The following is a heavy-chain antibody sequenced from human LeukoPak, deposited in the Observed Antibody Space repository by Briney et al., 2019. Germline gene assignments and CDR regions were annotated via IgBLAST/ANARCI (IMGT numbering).Heavy chain of an antibody. D-gene: IGHD3-22*01. CDR1: GGSISSYY. J-gene: IGHJ4*02. V-gene: IGHV4-59*01. CDR2: IYYSGST. Sequence: SETLSLTCTVSGGSISSYYWSWIRQPPGKGLEWIGYIYYSGSTNYNPSLKSRVTISVDTSKNQFSLKLSSATAADTAVYYCARVGYYDSSGFFDYWGQGTLVTVSS. CDR3: ARVGYYDSSGFFDY.